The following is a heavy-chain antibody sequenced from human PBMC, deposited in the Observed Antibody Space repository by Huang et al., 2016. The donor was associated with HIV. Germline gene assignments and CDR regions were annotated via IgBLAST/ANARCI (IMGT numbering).Heavy chain of an antibody. Sequence: VQLVESGGALVQPGGSLRLSCAASGFPVTTNYMNWVRQAPGKGRGGVSTMDVGDKTSHADSVKGRFTVSRDKSKNTMYLQMNSLRVEDTATYYCAREMMVRGVSVPITDGYFYYGMDVWGHGTTVSVSS. CDR3: AREMMVRGVSVPITDGYFYYGMDV. CDR1: GFPVTTNY. D-gene: IGHD3-10*01. V-gene: IGHV3-53*01. J-gene: IGHJ6*02. CDR2: MDVGDKT.